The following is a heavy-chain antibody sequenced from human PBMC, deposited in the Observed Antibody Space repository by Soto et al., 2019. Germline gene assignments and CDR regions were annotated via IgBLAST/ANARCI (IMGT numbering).Heavy chain of an antibody. CDR2: IDPSDSYT. CDR1: GYSFTSYW. Sequence: GESLKISCKGSGYSFTSYWISWVRQMPGKGLEWMGRIDPSDSYTNYSPSFQGHVTISADKSISTAYLQWSSLKASDTAMYYCATGGGCSSTSCYYYYGMDVWGQGTTVTVSS. D-gene: IGHD2-2*01. J-gene: IGHJ6*02. V-gene: IGHV5-10-1*01. CDR3: ATGGGCSSTSCYYYYGMDV.